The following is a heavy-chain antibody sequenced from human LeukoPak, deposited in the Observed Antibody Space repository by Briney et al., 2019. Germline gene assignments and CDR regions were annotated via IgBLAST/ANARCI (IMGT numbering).Heavy chain of an antibody. J-gene: IGHJ3*02. CDR1: GFTFSSSA. CDR2: ISGGGGST. V-gene: IGHV3-23*01. CDR3: AKDLTYGEYAGGDAFDI. Sequence: GGSLRLSCAASGFTFSSSAMSWVRQAPGKGPEWLSTISGGGGSTYYADSVKGRFTISRDNSKNTLYLQMNSLRAEDTAVYYCAKDLTYGEYAGGDAFDIWGQGTMVTVSS. D-gene: IGHD4-17*01.